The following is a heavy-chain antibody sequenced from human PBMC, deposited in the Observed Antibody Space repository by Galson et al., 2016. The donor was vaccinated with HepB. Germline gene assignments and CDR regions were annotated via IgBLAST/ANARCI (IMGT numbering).Heavy chain of an antibody. J-gene: IGHJ1*01. Sequence: SLRLSCAASGFTFSSYGMHRGRQAPGQGPERVAVVGYDGGGVYSAAVKGRLTNSRDNARNTVYLQMNNLRVEDTAVYYCATDSSKAYYDDEYFHNWGQGTLVTVSS. V-gene: IGHV3-33*03. CDR2: VGYDGGGV. CDR3: ATDSSKAYYDDEYFHN. D-gene: IGHD3-22*01. CDR1: GFTFSSYG.